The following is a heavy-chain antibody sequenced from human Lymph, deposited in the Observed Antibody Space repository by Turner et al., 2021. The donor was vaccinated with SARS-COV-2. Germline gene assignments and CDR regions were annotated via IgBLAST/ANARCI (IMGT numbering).Heavy chain of an antibody. CDR2: IIPILRIA. Sequence: QVQLVQSGAEVKKPGSSVKVSCKASGGTFSSYAISWVRQAPGQGFEGMGGIIPILRIATYAQKFQGRVTITADKSTSTAYMELSSLRSEDTAVFYCARVVGGFGELGYYYYYGMDVWGQGTTVTVSS. CDR3: ARVVGGFGELGYYYYYGMDV. V-gene: IGHV1-69*10. D-gene: IGHD3-10*01. CDR1: GGTFSSYA. J-gene: IGHJ6*02.